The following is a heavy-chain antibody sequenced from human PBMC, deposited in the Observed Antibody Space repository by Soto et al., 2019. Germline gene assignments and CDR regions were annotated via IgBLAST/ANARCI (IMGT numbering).Heavy chain of an antibody. D-gene: IGHD3-10*01. CDR1: GYTFTSYD. J-gene: IGHJ5*02. Sequence: ASVKVSCKASGYTFTSYDINWVRQATGQGLEWMGWMNPNSGNTGYAQKFRGRVTMTRNTSISTAYMELSSLRSEDTAVYYCARARAFEYYYGSNWFDPWGQGTLVTVSS. CDR2: MNPNSGNT. CDR3: ARARAFEYYYGSNWFDP. V-gene: IGHV1-8*01.